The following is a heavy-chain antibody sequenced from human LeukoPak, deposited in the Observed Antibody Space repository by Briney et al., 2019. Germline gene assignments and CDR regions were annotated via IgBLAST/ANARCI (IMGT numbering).Heavy chain of an antibody. CDR3: ARDSSSWYNFFDY. J-gene: IGHJ4*02. CDR2: IYYSGST. Sequence: SETLSLTCTVSGGSISSSSYYWGWIRQPPGKGLEWIGSIYYSGSTYYNPSLKSRVTISVDTSKNQFSLKLSSVTAADTAVYYCARDSSSWYNFFDYWGQGTLVTVSS. D-gene: IGHD6-13*01. V-gene: IGHV4-39*07. CDR1: GGSISSSSYY.